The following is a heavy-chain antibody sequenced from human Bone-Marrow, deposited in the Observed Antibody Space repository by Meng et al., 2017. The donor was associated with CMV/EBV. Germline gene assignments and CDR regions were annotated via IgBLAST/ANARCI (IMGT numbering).Heavy chain of an antibody. V-gene: IGHV1-18*01. D-gene: IGHD2-2*02. CDR1: GYTFTSYG. Sequence: ASVKVSCKASGYTFTSYGISWVRQAPGQGLEWMGWISAYNGNTNYAQKLQGRVTMTTDTSTSTAYMELRSLRSDDTAVYYCARDWGRVPASCYKEWGFKYYGMDVWGQGTTVTVSS. J-gene: IGHJ6*02. CDR2: ISAYNGNT. CDR3: ARDWGRVPASCYKEWGFKYYGMDV.